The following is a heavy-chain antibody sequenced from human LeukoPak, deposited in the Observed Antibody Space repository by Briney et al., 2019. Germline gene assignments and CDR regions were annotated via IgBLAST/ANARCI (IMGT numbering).Heavy chain of an antibody. CDR3: ARDSRLLWFGELRRTDYYYYGMDV. J-gene: IGHJ6*02. CDR2: IIPIFGTA. CDR1: GGTFSSYA. Sequence: ASVKVSCKASGGTFSSYAISWVRQAPGQGLEWMGGIIPIFGTANYAQKFQGRVTITADESTSTDYMELSSLRSEDTAVYYCARDSRLLWFGELRRTDYYYYGMDVWGQGTTVTVSS. V-gene: IGHV1-69*13. D-gene: IGHD3-10*01.